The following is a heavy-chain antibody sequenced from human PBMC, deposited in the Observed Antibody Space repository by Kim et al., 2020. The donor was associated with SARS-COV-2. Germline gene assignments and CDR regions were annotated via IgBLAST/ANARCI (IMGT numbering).Heavy chain of an antibody. CDR1: GYTFAAYF. Sequence: ASVKVSCKASGYTFAAYFIHWVRQAPGQGLEWMGWINCNNGDTNYGQKFQGRFTLTRDTSISTAYMELSGLTSDDAAVYFCAKESYNCYYDYWGQGTLVTVSS. V-gene: IGHV1-2*02. D-gene: IGHD3-22*01. J-gene: IGHJ4*02. CDR3: AKESYNCYYDY. CDR2: INCNNGDT.